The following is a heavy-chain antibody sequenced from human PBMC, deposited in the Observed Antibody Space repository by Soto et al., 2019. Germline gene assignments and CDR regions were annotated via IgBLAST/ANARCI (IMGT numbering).Heavy chain of an antibody. CDR1: GFTFTSYA. J-gene: IGHJ4*02. CDR2: ISGSGDHT. Sequence: GGSLRLSCAASGFTFTSYAMSWVRQAPGKGLEWVSVISGSGDHTYYADSVKGRFTVSRDNSKNTMFLQMNSLRADDTAVYFCAKAGAARCFDYWGQGTLVTVSS. D-gene: IGHD1-26*01. V-gene: IGHV3-23*01. CDR3: AKAGAARCFDY.